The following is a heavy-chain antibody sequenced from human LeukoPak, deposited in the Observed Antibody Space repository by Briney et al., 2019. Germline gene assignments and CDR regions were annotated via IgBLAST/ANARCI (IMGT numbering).Heavy chain of an antibody. Sequence: GGTLRLSCAASGFTFSSYGMSWVRQAPGKGLEWVSAISGSGGSTYYADSVKGRFTISRDSSKNTLYLQMNSLRAEDTAVYYCAKDVVGATGGGFDYWGQGTLVTVSS. CDR3: AKDVVGATGGGFDY. CDR2: ISGSGGST. D-gene: IGHD1-26*01. V-gene: IGHV3-23*01. CDR1: GFTFSSYG. J-gene: IGHJ4*02.